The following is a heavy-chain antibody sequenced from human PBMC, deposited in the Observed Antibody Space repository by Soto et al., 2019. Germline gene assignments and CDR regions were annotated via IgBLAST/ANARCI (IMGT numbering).Heavy chain of an antibody. CDR3: VRIMGYYYGMDV. CDR2: IHYSGSS. V-gene: IGHV4-59*01. Sequence: LSLTCTVSGDSTSSYYWNWIRQPPGKGLEWIGYIHYSGSSNYSPSLKSRVTISMDTSRNQFSLKLSSVIAADTAVYYCVRIMGYYYGMDVWGQGTTVTVSS. CDR1: GDSTSSYY. J-gene: IGHJ6*02.